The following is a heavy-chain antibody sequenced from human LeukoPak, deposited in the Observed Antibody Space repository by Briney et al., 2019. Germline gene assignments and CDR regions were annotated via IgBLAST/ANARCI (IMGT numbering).Heavy chain of an antibody. CDR1: GFTFSTYG. J-gene: IGHJ3*01. Sequence: GRSLRLSCAASGFTFSTYGMHWARQAPGKGLEWVAVIWYDGSIKYYGDSVKGRFTISRDNSKNTLYLQMNSLRAEDTAMYYCARAVGPFDFWGPGTLVIVSS. V-gene: IGHV3-33*01. CDR2: IWYDGSIK. CDR3: ARAVGPFDF.